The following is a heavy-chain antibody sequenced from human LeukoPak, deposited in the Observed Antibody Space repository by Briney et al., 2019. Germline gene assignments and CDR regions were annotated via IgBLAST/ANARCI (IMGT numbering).Heavy chain of an antibody. CDR2: IYSTGRS. CDR3: TRDRSALDT. Sequence: PSETLSLTCTVSGGSISNYFWSWVRQPAGKGLEWIGRIYSTGRSDYNPSLKSRITMSVDTSKNQFSLKLNSVTAADTAVYYCTRDRSALDTWGQGTMVTVSS. CDR1: GGSISNYF. D-gene: IGHD5-18*01. V-gene: IGHV4-4*07. J-gene: IGHJ3*01.